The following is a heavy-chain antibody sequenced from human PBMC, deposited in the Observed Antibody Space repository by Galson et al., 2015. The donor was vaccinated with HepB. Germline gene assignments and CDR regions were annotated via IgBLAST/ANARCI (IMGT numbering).Heavy chain of an antibody. Sequence: SLRLSCAASGFTFSSYNMHWVRQAPGKGLEGVSSITTSSSYIHYADSMKGRFTISRDNAKNSLYLQMSSLRAEDKAVYYCAREGSTWYKSPYDWYFDLWGRGTLVTVSS. CDR2: ITTSSSYI. D-gene: IGHD6-13*01. V-gene: IGHV3-21*01. J-gene: IGHJ2*01. CDR1: GFTFSSYN. CDR3: AREGSTWYKSPYDWYFDL.